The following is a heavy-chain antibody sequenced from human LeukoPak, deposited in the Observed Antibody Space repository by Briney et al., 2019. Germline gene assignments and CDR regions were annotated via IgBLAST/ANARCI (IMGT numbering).Heavy chain of an antibody. CDR3: ARRGGGTWLGGYFDY. V-gene: IGHV4-59*01. D-gene: IGHD2-15*01. Sequence: SETLSLTCTVSGGSISSYYWSWIRQPPGKGLEWIGYIYYSGSTNYNPSLKSRVTISVDTSKNQFSLKLSSVTAADTAVYYCARRGGGTWLGGYFDYWGQGTLVTVSS. CDR2: IYYSGST. CDR1: GGSISSYY. J-gene: IGHJ4*02.